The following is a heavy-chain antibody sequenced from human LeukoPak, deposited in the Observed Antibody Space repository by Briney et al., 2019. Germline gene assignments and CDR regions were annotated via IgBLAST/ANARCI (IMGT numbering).Heavy chain of an antibody. D-gene: IGHD1-26*01. Sequence: GGSLRLSCAASGFVFSHFGMHWVRQAPGKGLEWVANIKQDGSEKYYVDSVKGRFTISRDNAKNSLYLQMNSLRAEDTAVYYCAREDDGNYFDYWGQGTLATASS. CDR3: AREDDGNYFDY. CDR2: IKQDGSEK. J-gene: IGHJ4*02. V-gene: IGHV3-7*01. CDR1: GFVFSHFG.